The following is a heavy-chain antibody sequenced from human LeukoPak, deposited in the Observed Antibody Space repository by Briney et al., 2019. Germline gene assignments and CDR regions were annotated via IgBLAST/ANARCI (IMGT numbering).Heavy chain of an antibody. CDR1: GDSIRSSSYH. J-gene: IGHJ4*02. D-gene: IGHD5-18*01. CDR2: IYYSGST. CDR3: ATVSRPHSYGSLFFDY. Sequence: SETLSLTCTVSGDSIRSSSYHWGWIRQPPGKGLEWIGSIYYSGSTYNNRSLKRRLTISIDTSRNQFSLRLSSVTAADTAVYYCATVSRPHSYGSLFFDYWGQGTLVTVPS. V-gene: IGHV4-39*07.